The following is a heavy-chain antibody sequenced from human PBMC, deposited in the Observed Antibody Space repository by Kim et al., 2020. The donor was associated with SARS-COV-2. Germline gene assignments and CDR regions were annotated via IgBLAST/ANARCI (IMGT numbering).Heavy chain of an antibody. CDR3: ARSSVVTPYYYGMDV. CDR2: INHSGTT. CDR1: GGSFSGYY. Sequence: SETLSLTCAVYGGSFSGYYWSWIRQPPGKGLEWIGEINHSGTTNYNPSLKSRVTISVDTSKNQFSLKLSSVTAADTAVYYCARSSVVTPYYYGMDVWGQGTTLTGAS. D-gene: IGHD2-21*02. V-gene: IGHV4-34*01. J-gene: IGHJ6*02.